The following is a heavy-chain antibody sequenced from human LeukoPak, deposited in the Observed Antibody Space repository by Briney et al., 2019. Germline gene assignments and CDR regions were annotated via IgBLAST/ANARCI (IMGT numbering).Heavy chain of an antibody. CDR1: GGSISSYY. V-gene: IGHV4-59*07. D-gene: IGHD3-22*01. CDR2: IYYSGST. J-gene: IGHJ4*02. Sequence: SDTLSLTCTVSGGSISSYYWSWIRQPPGKGLEWIGYIYYSGSTNYNPSLKSRVTISVDTSKNQFSLKLSSVTAADTAVYYCAGASYDSSGVHWGQGTLVTVSS. CDR3: AGASYDSSGVH.